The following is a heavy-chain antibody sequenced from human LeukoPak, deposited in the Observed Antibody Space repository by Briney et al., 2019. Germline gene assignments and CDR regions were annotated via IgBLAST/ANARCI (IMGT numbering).Heavy chain of an antibody. D-gene: IGHD6-13*01. J-gene: IGHJ5*02. CDR3: ARDSSIAAAGIYWFDP. CDR2: IYTSGST. V-gene: IGHV4-61*02. Sequence: SQTLSLTCTVSGGSISSGSYYWSWIRQPAGKGLEWIGRIYTSGSTNYNPSLKSRVTISVDTSKSQFSLKLSSVTAADTAVYYCARDSSIAAAGIYWFDPWGQGTLVTVSS. CDR1: GGSISSGSYY.